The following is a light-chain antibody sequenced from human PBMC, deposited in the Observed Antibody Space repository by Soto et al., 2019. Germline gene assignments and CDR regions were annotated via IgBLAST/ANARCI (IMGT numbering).Light chain of an antibody. CDR2: GAS. V-gene: IGKV3-20*01. CDR3: QHYGSSPLT. CDR1: QSVSSSY. Sequence: DIVLTQSPGTLSLSPGERATLSCRASQSVSSSYLGWYQQKPVQAPRLLIYGASNRATGIPDRFSGIGSGTDFTLTISRLEPEDFAVYYCQHYGSSPLTFGEGTNVEIK. J-gene: IGKJ4*01.